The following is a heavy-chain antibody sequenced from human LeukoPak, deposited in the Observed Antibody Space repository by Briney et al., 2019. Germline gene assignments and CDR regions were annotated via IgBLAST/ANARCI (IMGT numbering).Heavy chain of an antibody. J-gene: IGHJ3*02. V-gene: IGHV3-21*01. Sequence: GGSLRLSCAASGFTFSSNSMNRVRQAPGKGLEWVSSTSSSSSYIYHTDSVKGRFTISRDNAKNSLYLQMSSVRVEDTAVYYCARDTTSGYDYVWGSYRYFSHAFDIWGQGTTVTVSS. CDR3: ARDTTSGYDYVWGSYRYFSHAFDI. D-gene: IGHD3-16*02. CDR2: TSSSSSYI. CDR1: GFTFSSNS.